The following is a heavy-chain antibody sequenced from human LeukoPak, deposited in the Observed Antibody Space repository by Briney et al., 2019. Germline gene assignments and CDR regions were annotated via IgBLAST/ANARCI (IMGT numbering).Heavy chain of an antibody. V-gene: IGHV3-30*04. CDR1: GFTFSSYA. J-gene: IGHJ4*02. CDR3: ARSNPASNYYDSSGVDY. CDR2: ISYDGSNK. D-gene: IGHD3-22*01. Sequence: HPAGSLRLSCAASGFTFSSYAMHWVRQAPGKGLEWVAVISYDGSNKYYADSVKGRFTISRDNSKNTLYLQMNSLRAEDTAVYYCARSNPASNYYDSSGVDYWGQGTLVTVSS.